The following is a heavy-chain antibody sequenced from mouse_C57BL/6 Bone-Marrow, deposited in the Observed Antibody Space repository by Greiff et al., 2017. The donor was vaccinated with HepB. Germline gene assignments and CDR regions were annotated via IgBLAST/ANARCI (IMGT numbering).Heavy chain of an antibody. J-gene: IGHJ3*01. D-gene: IGHD2-3*01. CDR2: IWSGGST. V-gene: IGHV2-2*01. Sequence: QVHVKQSGPGLVQPSQSLSITCTVSGFSLTSYGVHWVRQSPGKGLEWLGVIWSGGSTDYNAAFISRLSISKDNSKSQVFFKMNSLQADDTAIYYCARNWRNGYYRFAYWGQGTLVTVSA. CDR3: ARNWRNGYYRFAY. CDR1: GFSLTSYG.